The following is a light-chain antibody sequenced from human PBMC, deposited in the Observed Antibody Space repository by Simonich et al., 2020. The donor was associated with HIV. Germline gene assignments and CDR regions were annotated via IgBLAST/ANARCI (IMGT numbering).Light chain of an antibody. Sequence: EIVMTQSPATLSVSPGERATLSCRANQSVSSTLAWYQQNPGQAPRLLIYGASTRATGIPARFSGSGSGTEFTLTISSLQSEDFAVYYCQQYNNWLPITFGQGTQLEIK. V-gene: IGKV3-15*01. CDR2: GAS. J-gene: IGKJ5*01. CDR1: QSVSST. CDR3: QQYNNWLPIT.